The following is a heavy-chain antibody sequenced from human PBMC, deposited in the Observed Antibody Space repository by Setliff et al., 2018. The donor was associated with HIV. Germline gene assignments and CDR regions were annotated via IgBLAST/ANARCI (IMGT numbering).Heavy chain of an antibody. Sequence: ASVKVSCKASGGTFRSYSINWVRQAPGQGLEWMGTIIPFIDATHYAQSFQGRLTITADESSNTAYMELSSLRLHDTAVYYCARDRTAGYHYDYGYWGQGTMVTVSS. CDR3: ARDRTAGYHYDYGY. D-gene: IGHD3-16*01. V-gene: IGHV1-69*11. CDR2: IIPFIDAT. J-gene: IGHJ4*03. CDR1: GGTFRSYS.